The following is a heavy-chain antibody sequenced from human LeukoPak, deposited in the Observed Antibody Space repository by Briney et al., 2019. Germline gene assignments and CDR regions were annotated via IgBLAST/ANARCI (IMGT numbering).Heavy chain of an antibody. D-gene: IGHD2-21*01. CDR3: AKMHSVTFDVHYFDY. V-gene: IGHV4-59*08. J-gene: IGHJ4*02. CDR1: GGSISNHY. Sequence: SETLSLTCTVSGGSISNHYWSWIRQPPGKGLEWVGYIHSSGSTNYNPSLKTRLTISVDTSKNQFSLRLSSVTAADTAVYYCAKMHSVTFDVHYFDYWGQGALVTVSS. CDR2: IHSSGST.